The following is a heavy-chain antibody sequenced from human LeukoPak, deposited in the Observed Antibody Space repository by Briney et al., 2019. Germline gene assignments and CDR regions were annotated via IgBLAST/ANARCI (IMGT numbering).Heavy chain of an antibody. J-gene: IGHJ4*02. CDR2: IYSGGST. Sequence: PGGSLRLSCTVSGFTVSSNSMSWVRQAPGKGLEWVSFIYSGGSTHNSDSVKGRFTISRDNSKNTLYLQMNSLRAEDTAVYYCAGLWFGDGYWGQGTLVTVSS. V-gene: IGHV3-66*01. CDR1: GFTVSSNS. D-gene: IGHD3-10*01. CDR3: AGLWFGDGY.